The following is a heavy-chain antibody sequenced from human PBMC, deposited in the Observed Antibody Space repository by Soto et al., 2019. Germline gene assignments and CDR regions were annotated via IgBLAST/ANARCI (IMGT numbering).Heavy chain of an antibody. CDR1: GYTFTSYG. CDR2: ISAYNGNT. CDR3: ASAPGDYDILTGYYPHYYGMDV. Sequence: GASVKVSCKASGYTFTSYGISWVRQAPGQGLEWMGWISAYNGNTNYAQKLQGRVTMTTDTSTSTAYMELRSLRSDDTAVYYCASAPGDYDILTGYYPHYYGMDVWGQGTTVTVSS. J-gene: IGHJ6*02. V-gene: IGHV1-18*01. D-gene: IGHD3-9*01.